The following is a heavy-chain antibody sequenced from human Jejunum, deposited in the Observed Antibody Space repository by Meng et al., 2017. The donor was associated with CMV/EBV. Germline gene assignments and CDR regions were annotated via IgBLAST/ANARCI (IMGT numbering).Heavy chain of an antibody. CDR1: GFSFSSYS. D-gene: IGHD1-14*01. CDR2: ISGGETT. V-gene: IGHV3-15*01. CDR3: MRHNFGTYV. J-gene: IGHJ6*02. Sequence: LSCAASGFSFSSYSMAWIRKAPGKGLEWVSYISGGETTDYATPVTGRFIMSRDDSKNTLYLQMNSLKIEDAGVYYCMRHNFGTYVWGQGTTVTVSS.